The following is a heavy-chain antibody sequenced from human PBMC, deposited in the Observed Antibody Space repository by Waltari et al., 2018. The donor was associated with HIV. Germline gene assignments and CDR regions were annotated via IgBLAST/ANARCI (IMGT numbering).Heavy chain of an antibody. J-gene: IGHJ4*02. D-gene: IGHD3-22*01. CDR1: GFTFSSYA. Sequence: EVQLLESGGGLVQPGGSLRLSCAASGFTFSSYAMSWVRQAPGKGLEWVSAISGRGGSTYYADSVKGRFTISRDNSKNTLYLQMNSLRAEDTAVYYCAKGSRHYYDSSGYYNDYWGQGTLVTVSS. CDR2: ISGRGGST. V-gene: IGHV3-23*01. CDR3: AKGSRHYYDSSGYYNDY.